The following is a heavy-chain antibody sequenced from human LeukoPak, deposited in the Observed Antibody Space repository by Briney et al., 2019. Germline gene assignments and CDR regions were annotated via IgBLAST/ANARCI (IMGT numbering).Heavy chain of an antibody. CDR2: ISYDGSNK. D-gene: IGHD6-13*01. CDR3: AKDWGAAAGTLVTQIDSYFDY. J-gene: IGHJ4*02. CDR1: GFTFSSYG. Sequence: SGGSLRLSCAASGFTFSSYGMHWVRQAPGKGLEWVAVISYDGSNKYYADSVKGRFTISRDNSKNTLYLQMNSLRAEDTAVYYCAKDWGAAAGTLVTQIDSYFDYWGQGTLVTVSS. V-gene: IGHV3-30*18.